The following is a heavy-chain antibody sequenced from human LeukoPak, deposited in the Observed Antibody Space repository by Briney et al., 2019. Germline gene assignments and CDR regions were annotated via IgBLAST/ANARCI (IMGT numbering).Heavy chain of an antibody. CDR2: INHSGST. J-gene: IGHJ4*02. Sequence: PSETPSLTCAVYGGPFSGYYWSWIRQPPGKGLEWIGEINHSGSTNYNPSLKSRVTISVDTSKNQFSLKLSSVTAADTAVYYCARGRSTTVTTWYYFDYWGQGTLVTVSS. V-gene: IGHV4-34*01. D-gene: IGHD4-17*01. CDR3: ARGRSTTVTTWYYFDY. CDR1: GGPFSGYY.